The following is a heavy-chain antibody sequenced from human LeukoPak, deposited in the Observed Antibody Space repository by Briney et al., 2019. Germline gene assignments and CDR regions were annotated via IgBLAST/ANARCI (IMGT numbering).Heavy chain of an antibody. CDR1: SGSISTSNYY. CDR2: IFYTGSI. V-gene: IGHV4-39*07. CDR3: ARDFSSSSSVYYYYYMDV. J-gene: IGHJ6*03. D-gene: IGHD6-6*01. Sequence: SETLSLTCTVSSGSISTSNYYWGWVRQPPGKALEWIGNIFYTGSIYYSPSLKSRVTISLDTSKNQFSLKLSSVTAADTAIYYCARDFSSSSSVYYYYYMDVWGKGTTVTVSS.